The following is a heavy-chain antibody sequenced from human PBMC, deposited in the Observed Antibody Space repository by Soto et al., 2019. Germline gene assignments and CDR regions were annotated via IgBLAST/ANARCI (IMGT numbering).Heavy chain of an antibody. J-gene: IGHJ6*02. CDR2: IDPSDSYT. CDR1: GYSFTSYW. V-gene: IGHV5-10-1*01. D-gene: IGHD6-6*01. CDR3: AREGNLEYSSSSSGYYYYYYGMDV. Sequence: GESLKISCKGSGYSFTSYWISWVRQMPGKGLEWMGRIDPSDSYTNYSPSFQGHVTISADKFISTAYLQWSSLKASDTAMYYCAREGNLEYSSSSSGYYYYYYGMDVWGQGTTVTVSS.